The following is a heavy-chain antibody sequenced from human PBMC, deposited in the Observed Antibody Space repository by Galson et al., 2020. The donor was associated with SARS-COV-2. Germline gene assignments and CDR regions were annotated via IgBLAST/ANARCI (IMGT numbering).Heavy chain of an antibody. CDR1: GGSINNYY. D-gene: IGHD6-19*01. CDR2: IFYSGST. V-gene: IGHV4-59*01. CDR3: ARYKNISGWYLDY. J-gene: IGHJ4*02. Sequence: ETSETLSLTCTVSGGSINNYYWAWIRQPPGKGLEWIGHIFYSGSTNYNPSLKSRVTISVDTSKNQLSLKVNSVTAADTAVYYCARYKNISGWYLDYWGQGTLVTVSS.